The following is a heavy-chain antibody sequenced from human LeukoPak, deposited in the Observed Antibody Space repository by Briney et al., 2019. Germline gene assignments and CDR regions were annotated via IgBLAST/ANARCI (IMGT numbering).Heavy chain of an antibody. V-gene: IGHV3-30*02. J-gene: IGHJ4*02. CDR3: ARTWIQLWLVGY. CDR1: GFTFSSYG. Sequence: TGGSLRLSCAASGFTFSSYGMHWVRQAPGKGLEWVAFIRYDGSNKYYADSVKGRFTISRDNSKNTLYLQMNSLRAEDTAVYYCARTWIQLWLVGYWGQGTLVTVSS. D-gene: IGHD5-18*01. CDR2: IRYDGSNK.